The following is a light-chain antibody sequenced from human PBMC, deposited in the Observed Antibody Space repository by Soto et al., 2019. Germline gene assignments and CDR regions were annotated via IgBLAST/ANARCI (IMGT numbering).Light chain of an antibody. J-gene: IGKJ4*01. Sequence: EIVVMQSPGTLSLSPGEGAPLSCRASQSVDSNYLAWHQQNPGQAPTALICDTSRRATGVPYRFSGSGSGTEFILTISRLEPDYFAVYYFQQYSSSHLTFGGGTNVNIK. CDR2: DTS. V-gene: IGKV3-20*01. CDR3: QQYSSSHLT. CDR1: QSVDSNY.